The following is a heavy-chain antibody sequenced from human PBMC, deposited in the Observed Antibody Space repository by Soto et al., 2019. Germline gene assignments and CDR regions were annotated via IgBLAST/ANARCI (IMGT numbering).Heavy chain of an antibody. CDR2: ISSSDSTI. CDR1: GFTFSDYY. J-gene: IGHJ3*02. CDR3: ARDRGHCSNGVCYFDAFDI. D-gene: IGHD2-8*01. V-gene: IGHV3-11*01. Sequence: PGGSLRLSCAASGFTFSDYYTSWIRQAPGKGLEWVSYISSSDSTIYYADSVKGRFTISRDNAKNSLYLQMNSLRAEDTAVYYCARDRGHCSNGVCYFDAFDIWGQGTLVTVSS.